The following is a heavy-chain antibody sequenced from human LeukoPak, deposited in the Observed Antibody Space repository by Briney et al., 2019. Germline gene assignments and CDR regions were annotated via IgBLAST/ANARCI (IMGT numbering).Heavy chain of an antibody. CDR1: GFTFSSYA. CDR2: ISSSSSYI. CDR3: ATSDYGSGSSPSP. D-gene: IGHD3-10*01. V-gene: IGHV3-21*01. Sequence: PGGSLRLSCAASGFTFSSYAMHWVRQAPGKGLEWVSSISSSSSYIYYADSVKGRFTISRDNAKNSLYLQMNSLRAEDTAVYYCATSDYGSGSSPSPWGQGTLVTVSS. J-gene: IGHJ5*02.